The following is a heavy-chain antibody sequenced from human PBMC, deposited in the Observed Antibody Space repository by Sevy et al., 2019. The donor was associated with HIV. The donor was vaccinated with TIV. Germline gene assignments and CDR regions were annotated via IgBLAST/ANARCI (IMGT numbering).Heavy chain of an antibody. CDR2: IRDDGSIK. CDR1: GFTFTSYG. D-gene: IGHD3-22*01. V-gene: IGHV3-30*02. Sequence: GESLKISCAASGFTFTSYGMHWVRQAPGKGLEWVAFIRDDGSIKSYAESVKGRVTISRDNSKNTVYLEMDSLTGEETAVYYCAKDSTFVSLYYNSRGYGALRSYFDSWGQGALVTVSS. J-gene: IGHJ4*02. CDR3: AKDSTFVSLYYNSRGYGALRSYFDS.